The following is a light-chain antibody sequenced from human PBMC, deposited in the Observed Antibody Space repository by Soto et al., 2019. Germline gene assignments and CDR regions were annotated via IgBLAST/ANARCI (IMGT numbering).Light chain of an antibody. CDR3: PLFTISSAIV. J-gene: IGLJ1*01. Sequence: QSALTQPASVSGSPGQSITISCTGTSSDVGGYKYVSWYQQHPDKAPKLIIYDVTNRPSGISNRFSGSKSGNTPSLTISGLQPENEADNFRPLFTISSAIVFGRGHKVTGL. CDR1: SSDVGGYKY. V-gene: IGLV2-14*01. CDR2: DVT.